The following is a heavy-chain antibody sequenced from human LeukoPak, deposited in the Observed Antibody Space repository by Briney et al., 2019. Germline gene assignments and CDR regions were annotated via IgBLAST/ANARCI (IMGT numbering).Heavy chain of an antibody. V-gene: IGHV3-13*01. CDR1: GFTFNSYD. CDR2: IGTAGDT. D-gene: IGHD6-19*01. CDR3: ARGAYSSGDHFDY. Sequence: PGGSLRLSCAASGFTFNSYDMHWVRQATGKGLEWVSAIGTAGDTYYPGSVKGRFTISRENAKNSLYLQMNSLRAGDTAVYYCARGAYSSGDHFDYWGQGTLVTVSS. J-gene: IGHJ4*02.